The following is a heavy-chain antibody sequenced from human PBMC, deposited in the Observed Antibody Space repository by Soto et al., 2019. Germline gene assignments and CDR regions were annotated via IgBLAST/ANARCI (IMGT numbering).Heavy chain of an antibody. CDR2: IYHSGST. J-gene: IGHJ4*02. D-gene: IGHD3-3*01. Sequence: PSETLSLTCAVSGYSISSGYYWGWIRQPPGKGLEWIGSIYHSGSTYYNPSLKSRVTISVDTSKNQFSLKLSSVTAADTAVYYCAGTIFGVVKYFDYWGQGXLVTVYS. CDR3: AGTIFGVVKYFDY. V-gene: IGHV4-38-2*01. CDR1: GYSISSGYY.